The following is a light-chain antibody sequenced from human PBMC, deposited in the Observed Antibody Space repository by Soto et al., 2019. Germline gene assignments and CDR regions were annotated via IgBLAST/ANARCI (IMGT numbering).Light chain of an antibody. CDR2: GAS. V-gene: IGKV3-20*01. Sequence: EIVFTHSPGTLSLSPGERTTLSCRASQSVSNNYLAWYQQKPGQAPRLLIYGASNRATGIPDRFSGSGSGTDFTLTISRLEPEDFAVYYCQQYGSSGTFGQATKVDIK. J-gene: IGKJ1*01. CDR1: QSVSNNY. CDR3: QQYGSSGT.